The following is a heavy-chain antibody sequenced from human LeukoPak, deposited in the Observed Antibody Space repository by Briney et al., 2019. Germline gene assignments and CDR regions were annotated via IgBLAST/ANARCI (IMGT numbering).Heavy chain of an antibody. Sequence: ASVKVSCTASGGTFSSYAISWVRQAPGQGLEWMGGIIPIFGTANYAQKFQGRVTITADESTSTAYMELSSLRSEDTAVYYCARSRSGYYYGDYWGQGTLVTVSS. V-gene: IGHV1-69*13. J-gene: IGHJ4*02. CDR3: ARSRSGYYYGDY. D-gene: IGHD3-22*01. CDR1: GGTFSSYA. CDR2: IIPIFGTA.